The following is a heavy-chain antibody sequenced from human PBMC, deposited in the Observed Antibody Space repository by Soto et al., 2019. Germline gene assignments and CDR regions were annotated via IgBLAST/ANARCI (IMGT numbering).Heavy chain of an antibody. D-gene: IGHD2-2*01. CDR1: GYSFTSYA. CDR2: INAGNGNT. Sequence: QVQLVQSGAEVKKPGASVKVSCKAFGYSFTSYAIYWVRQAPGQRLEWMGWINAGNGNTKYSQKLQGRVTFTGDTSASTAHMELSSLRSEDTAVYFCARGVENIVVVLDVFGYYGMDVWGQGTTVTVSS. CDR3: ARGVENIVVVLDVFGYYGMDV. V-gene: IGHV1-3*01. J-gene: IGHJ6*02.